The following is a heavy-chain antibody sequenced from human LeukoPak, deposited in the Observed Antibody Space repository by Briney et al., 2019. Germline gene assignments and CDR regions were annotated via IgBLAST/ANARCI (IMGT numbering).Heavy chain of an antibody. J-gene: IGHJ4*02. V-gene: IGHV4-39*01. D-gene: IGHD5-18*01. CDR1: GGSISSSSYY. Sequence: SETLSLTCTVSGGSISSSSYYWGWIRQPPGKGLEGIGSIYYSGSTYYNPSLKSRVTISVDTSKNQFSLKLSSVTAADTAVYYCARQSGYSYGHLDYWGQGTLVTVSS. CDR3: ARQSGYSYGHLDY. CDR2: IYYSGST.